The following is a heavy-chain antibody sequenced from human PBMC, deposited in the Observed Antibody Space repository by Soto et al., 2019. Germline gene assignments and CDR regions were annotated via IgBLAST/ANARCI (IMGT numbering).Heavy chain of an antibody. CDR3: ATFAGYSYPPGY. CDR2: ISYDGSNK. V-gene: IGHV3-30*03. Sequence: GGSLRLSCAASGFTFSSYGMHWVRQAPGKGLEWVAVISYDGSNKYYVDSVKGRFTISRDNSKNTLYLQMNSLRAEDTAVYYCATFAGYSYPPGYWGQGTLVTVSS. J-gene: IGHJ4*02. CDR1: GFTFSSYG. D-gene: IGHD5-18*01.